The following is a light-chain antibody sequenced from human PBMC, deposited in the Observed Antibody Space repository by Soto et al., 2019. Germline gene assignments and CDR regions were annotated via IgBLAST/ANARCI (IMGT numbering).Light chain of an antibody. CDR3: QQYNKWHQT. CDR1: QSVGTN. Sequence: ERVMTQSPVTLSVSPGESVTLSCRASQSVGTNLAWYQQKPGQAPSLLIYGVSTRATGIPTRFSGSGSGRKFTITISSLQFEDFAVYYCQQYNKWHQTFGQGNKVEIK. CDR2: GVS. J-gene: IGKJ1*01. V-gene: IGKV3-15*01.